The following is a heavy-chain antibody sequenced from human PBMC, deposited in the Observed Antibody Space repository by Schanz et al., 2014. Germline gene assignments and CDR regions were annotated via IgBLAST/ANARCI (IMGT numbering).Heavy chain of an antibody. CDR1: GFTFSSYG. CDR2: IWYDGSNK. Sequence: VQLLESGGGLVQPGGSLRLSCAASGFTFSSYGMHWVRQAPGKGLEWVAIIWYDGSNKYYADSVRGRFTISRDNSKNTLYLQMNGLRAEDTAVFYCARDGAELYYFDDWGQGTLXTVSS. J-gene: IGHJ4*02. V-gene: IGHV3-33*01. CDR3: ARDGAELYYFDD. D-gene: IGHD1-1*01.